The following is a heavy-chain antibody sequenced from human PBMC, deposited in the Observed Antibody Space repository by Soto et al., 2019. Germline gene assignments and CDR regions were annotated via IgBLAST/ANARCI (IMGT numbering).Heavy chain of an antibody. CDR2: ISGSGGST. CDR1: GFTFSSYA. V-gene: IGHV3-23*01. D-gene: IGHD6-19*01. CDR3: AKARSEMRIAVAGTRRYYYYYMDV. J-gene: IGHJ6*03. Sequence: GGSLRLSCAASGFTFSSYAMSWVRQAPGKGLEWVSAISGSGGSTYYADSVKGRFTISRDNSKNTLYLQMNSLRAEDTAVYYCAKARSEMRIAVAGTRRYYYYYMDVWGKGTTVTVSS.